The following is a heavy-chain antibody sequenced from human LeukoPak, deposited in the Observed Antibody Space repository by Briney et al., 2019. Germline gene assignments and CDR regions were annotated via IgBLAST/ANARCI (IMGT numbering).Heavy chain of an antibody. Sequence: GGSLRLSCAASGFTFSNYWMNWVRQAPGKGLECLANIKQDGSETYYADSVKGRFTISRDNAKNSLYLQMNSLRAEDTAVYYCAKDMTSYYTDFDCWGQGTLVTVSS. CDR1: GFTFSNYW. CDR2: IKQDGSET. CDR3: AKDMTSYYTDFDC. J-gene: IGHJ4*02. D-gene: IGHD3-9*01. V-gene: IGHV3-7*01.